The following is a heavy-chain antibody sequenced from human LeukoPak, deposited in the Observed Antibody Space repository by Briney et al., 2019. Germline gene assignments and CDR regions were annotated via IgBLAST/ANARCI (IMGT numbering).Heavy chain of an antibody. CDR1: GFTFSSYA. CDR3: AKVGPYSSSWFDFYYYSMDV. J-gene: IGHJ6*02. D-gene: IGHD6-13*01. V-gene: IGHV3-23*01. CDR2: ISGSGDTT. Sequence: GGSLRLSCAASGFTFSSYAMGWVRQTPGKGLEWVSAISGSGDTTYYADSVKGRSTISRDNSKNTLYLQMNSLRAEDTAVYYCAKVGPYSSSWFDFYYYSMDVWGQGTTVTVSS.